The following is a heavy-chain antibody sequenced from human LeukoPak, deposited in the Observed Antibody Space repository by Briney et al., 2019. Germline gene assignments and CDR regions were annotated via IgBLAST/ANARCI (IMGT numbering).Heavy chain of an antibody. CDR2: IYYDGTT. Sequence: SETLSLTCTASGGSISTTSYYWAWVRQPPGKGREWIVSIYYDGTTYYNPSLKSRVTTSIDTSKKQFSLNLSAVTATDTAVYYCARHFRREVLIGSAFDIWGQGTMVTVSS. CDR1: GGSISTTSYY. D-gene: IGHD3-22*01. V-gene: IGHV4-39*01. J-gene: IGHJ3*02. CDR3: ARHFRREVLIGSAFDI.